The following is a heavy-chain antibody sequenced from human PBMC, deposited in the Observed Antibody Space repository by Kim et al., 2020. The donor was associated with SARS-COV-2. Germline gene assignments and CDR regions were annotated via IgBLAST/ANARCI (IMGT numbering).Heavy chain of an antibody. CDR2: IYPGNSDT. D-gene: IGHD6-13*01. CDR1: GYSFTNYW. V-gene: IGHV5-51*01. J-gene: IGHJ3*01. Sequence: GESLKISCKGSGYSFTNYWIGWVRQMPGKGLEWMGIIYPGNSDTRYSPPFQGQVTMSADKSISTAYLQWSSLKASDTAMYYCARHYQGYSTNWYAFDLWGHGTMVTVSS. CDR3: ARHYQGYSTNWYAFDL.